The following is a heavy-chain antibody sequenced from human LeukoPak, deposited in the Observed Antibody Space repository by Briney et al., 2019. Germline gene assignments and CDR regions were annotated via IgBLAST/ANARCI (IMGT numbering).Heavy chain of an antibody. D-gene: IGHD1-1*01. Sequence: VKVSCKTSGGTFSNFVISWVRQAPGQGLEWMARIIPKFDLTKIAQKFEGRVTITADTSTSTVYLELSNVRSDDTAIYYCTRDQNVRGVAAGMEGWFDPWGQGTLVTVSS. CDR2: IIPKFDLT. CDR1: GGTFSNFV. J-gene: IGHJ5*02. V-gene: IGHV1-69*04. CDR3: TRDQNVRGVAAGMEGWFDP.